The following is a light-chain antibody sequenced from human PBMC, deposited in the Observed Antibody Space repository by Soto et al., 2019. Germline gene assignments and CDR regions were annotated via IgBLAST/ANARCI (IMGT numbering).Light chain of an antibody. CDR1: QSITTY. CDR3: QQSYSRPRT. CDR2: TTS. V-gene: IGKV1-39*01. Sequence: DIQMTQSPSSLSAAVGDRVTITCRASQSITTYLNWYQQKPGKAPNLLIYTTSNLESGVPSRFSGSGSGTDFTLTINSLQPEDFATYFCQQSYSRPRTFGQGTKVE. J-gene: IGKJ1*01.